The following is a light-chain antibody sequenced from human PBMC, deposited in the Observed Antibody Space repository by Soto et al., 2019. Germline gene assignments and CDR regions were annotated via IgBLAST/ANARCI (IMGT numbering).Light chain of an antibody. Sequence: DIQLTQSPSFLSASVGDRVTITCRASQGVGISVAWYQQKPGRAPNLVIYGASTLEVGVPARFSGNGSGTEFTLTVTSLQPEDFATYYCQQLSAYPYTFGQGAKLGIK. CDR2: GAS. CDR1: QGVGIS. CDR3: QQLSAYPYT. J-gene: IGKJ2*01. V-gene: IGKV1-9*01.